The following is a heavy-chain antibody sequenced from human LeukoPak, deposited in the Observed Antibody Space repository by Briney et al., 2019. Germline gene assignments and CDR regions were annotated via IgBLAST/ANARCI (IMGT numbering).Heavy chain of an antibody. CDR1: GYTFTGYF. CDR3: ARVHATGYFSLDLGY. CDR2: INPNTGGT. V-gene: IGHV1-2*02. J-gene: IGHJ4*02. Sequence: ASVSVSFKASGYTFTGYFMHWVRQAPGQGLDWMGWINPNTGGTKYAQKFQGRVTMTRDTSIGTAYMELSTVTSDDTAVYFCARVHATGYFSLDLGYWGQGTLVTVSS. D-gene: IGHD3-9*01.